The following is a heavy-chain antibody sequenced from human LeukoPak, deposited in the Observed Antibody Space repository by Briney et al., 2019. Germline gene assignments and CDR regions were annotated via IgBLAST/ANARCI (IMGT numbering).Heavy chain of an antibody. CDR1: GFTFKNHA. J-gene: IGHJ6*02. Sequence: GGSLRLSCAASGFTFKNHAMSWVRQAPGKGLEWVSGISESGGSTFYADSVKGRFTVSRDNSKNTLSLQMNSLRAEDTAVYFCANPSSNWGGPSQYYTMDVWGPGTTVTVFS. CDR3: ANPSSNWGGPSQYYTMDV. V-gene: IGHV3-23*01. CDR2: ISESGGST. D-gene: IGHD7-27*01.